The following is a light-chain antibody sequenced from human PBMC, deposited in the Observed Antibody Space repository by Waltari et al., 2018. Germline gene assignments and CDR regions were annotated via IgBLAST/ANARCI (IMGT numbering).Light chain of an antibody. CDR3: QQYYSYSGYT. V-gene: IGKV1-5*03. CDR1: QSISRY. CDR2: QTS. J-gene: IGKJ2*01. Sequence: DIQMTQSPSTLSASVGDRVTISCRASQSISRYLAWYQQKPGKAPKPLIYQTSNLESGLPSRCSGSGSGTEFTLTISSLQSDDFASYDCQQYYSYSGYTFGQGTKLEI.